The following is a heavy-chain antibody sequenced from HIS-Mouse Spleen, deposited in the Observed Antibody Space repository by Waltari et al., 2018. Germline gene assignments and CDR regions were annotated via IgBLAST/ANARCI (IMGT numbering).Heavy chain of an antibody. Sequence: QVQLQQWGAGLLKPSETLSLTCAVYCGSFSGYYWSWIRQPPGKGLEWIGEINHSGRTNYNPSLKSRVTRSVETSKSQFSLKLSSVTAADTAVYYCARGKGSSSWYYFDYWGQGTLVTVSS. CDR1: CGSFSGYY. CDR2: INHSGRT. V-gene: IGHV4-34*01. D-gene: IGHD6-13*01. CDR3: ARGKGSSSWYYFDY. J-gene: IGHJ4*02.